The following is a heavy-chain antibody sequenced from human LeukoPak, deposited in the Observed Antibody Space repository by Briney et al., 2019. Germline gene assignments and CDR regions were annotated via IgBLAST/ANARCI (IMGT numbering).Heavy chain of an antibody. V-gene: IGHV3-48*04. J-gene: IGHJ4*02. CDR3: ARDRGGSYSAIDY. CDR2: ISSSSSTI. CDR1: GFTFSSYS. Sequence: RGSLRLSCAASGFTFSSYSMNWVRQAPGKGRERASFISSSSSTIYYADSVKGRFTISRDNAKTSLYLQMNSLRAEDTAVYYCARDRGGSYSAIDYWGQGTLVTVSS. D-gene: IGHD1-26*01.